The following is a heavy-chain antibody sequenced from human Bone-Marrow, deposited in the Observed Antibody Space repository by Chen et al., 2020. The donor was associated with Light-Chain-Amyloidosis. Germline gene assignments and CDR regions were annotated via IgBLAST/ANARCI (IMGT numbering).Heavy chain of an antibody. CDR3: ARRLTVAATGTDY. CDR1: GYTFISHG. Sequence: QVQLVQSGAEEKKPGASVKVSCQTSGYTFISHGISWVRQAPGQGLEWIGWNNAYKGTTNYAQKFEGRVTMTTDTTTFTAYMELRGLRSDDTAVYYCARRLTVAATGTDYWGQGTLVTVSS. J-gene: IGHJ4*02. V-gene: IGHV1-18*01. CDR2: NNAYKGTT. D-gene: IGHD6-19*01.